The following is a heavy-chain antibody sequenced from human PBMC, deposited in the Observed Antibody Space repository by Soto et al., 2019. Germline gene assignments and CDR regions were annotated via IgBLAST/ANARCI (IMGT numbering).Heavy chain of an antibody. D-gene: IGHD1-1*01. CDR3: VRHGNGIPYYFDS. Sequence: EVQLVQSGAEVKKPGESLRLSCKGSGYRFISYWISWVRQRPGKGLEWVGRIDPSDSYTTYSPSFQGHVTISIDKSINPAYLQWSSLQASDTAMYYGVRHGNGIPYYFDSWGRGTLVPVSS. V-gene: IGHV5-10-1*03. J-gene: IGHJ4*02. CDR1: GYRFISYW. CDR2: IDPSDSYT.